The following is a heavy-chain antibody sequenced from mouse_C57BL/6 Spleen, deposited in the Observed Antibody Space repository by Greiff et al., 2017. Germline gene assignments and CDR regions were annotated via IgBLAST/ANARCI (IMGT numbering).Heavy chain of an antibody. CDR1: GFTFSSYG. V-gene: IGHV5-6*01. D-gene: IGHD2-4*01. CDR3: ARHDYDGTAWFAY. J-gene: IGHJ3*01. CDR2: ISSGGSYT. Sequence: EVKLMESGGDLVKPGGSLKLSCAASGFTFSSYGMSWVRQTPDKRLEWVATISSGGSYTYYPDSVKGRFTISRDNAKNTLYLQMSSLKSEDTAMXYCARHDYDGTAWFAYWGQGTLVTVSA.